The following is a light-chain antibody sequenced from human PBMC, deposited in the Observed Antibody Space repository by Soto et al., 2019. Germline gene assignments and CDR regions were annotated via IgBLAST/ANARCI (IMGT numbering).Light chain of an antibody. Sequence: QSVLTQPASVSGSPGQSITVSCTGTSNDVGAYNYVSWYQQHPGTAPKLMIYDVSNRPSGVSNRFSGSKSGNTASLTISGLQAEDEADYYCNSYTSSRTYVFGTGTKVTVL. V-gene: IGLV2-14*03. J-gene: IGLJ1*01. CDR1: SNDVGAYNY. CDR3: NSYTSSRTYV. CDR2: DVS.